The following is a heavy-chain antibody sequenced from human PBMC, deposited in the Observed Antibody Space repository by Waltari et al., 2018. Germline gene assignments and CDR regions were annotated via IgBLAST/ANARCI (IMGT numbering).Heavy chain of an antibody. CDR3: ARARESYDFWSGYYPATLFGY. D-gene: IGHD3-3*01. Sequence: EVQLVESGGGLVQPGGSLRLSCAASGFTFSSYWMSWVRQAPGKGLEWVANIKQDGRGKYDVEAVKGRFTISRDNAKKSLYLQMNSLRAEDTAVYYCARARESYDFWSGYYPATLFGYWGQGTLVTVSS. CDR1: GFTFSSYW. J-gene: IGHJ4*02. CDR2: IKQDGRGK. V-gene: IGHV3-7*01.